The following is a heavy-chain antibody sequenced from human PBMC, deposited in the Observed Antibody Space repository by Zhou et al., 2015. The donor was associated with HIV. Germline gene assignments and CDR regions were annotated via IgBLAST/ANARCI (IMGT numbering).Heavy chain of an antibody. J-gene: IGHJ6*02. Sequence: QVQLGQSGAEVRKPGSSVKVSCKVSGGSVSREVIIWVRQAPGQGLEWVGRTSRAGTSHYSQKFKGRVIITADKFANTIYLELRSLKSADTATYYCARDNGWDGLDVWGRGTKVIVSS. V-gene: IGHV1-69*08. D-gene: IGHD6-19*01. CDR1: GGSVSREV. CDR2: TSRAGTS. CDR3: ARDNGWDGLDV.